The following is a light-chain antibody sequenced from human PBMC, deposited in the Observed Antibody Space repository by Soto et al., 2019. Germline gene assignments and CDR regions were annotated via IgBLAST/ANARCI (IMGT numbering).Light chain of an antibody. CDR2: DAS. Sequence: DIQMTQSPSSLSASVGDRVTITCQASHDISNYLSWYQQKPGKAPNLLIYDASNLKTGVPSRFSGSGSGTDFIFIISSLQPEDIATYYDQHYGNLPITFGQRTRLESK. CDR1: HDISNY. CDR3: QHYGNLPIT. J-gene: IGKJ5*01. V-gene: IGKV1-33*01.